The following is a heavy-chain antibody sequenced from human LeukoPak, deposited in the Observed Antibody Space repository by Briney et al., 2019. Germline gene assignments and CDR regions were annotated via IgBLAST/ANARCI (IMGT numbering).Heavy chain of an antibody. CDR3: ARLRFLEWLSPLDY. D-gene: IGHD3-3*01. CDR1: GSIFTSYW. J-gene: IGHJ4*02. V-gene: IGHV5-51*01. Sequence: GASLQISCEGAGSIFTSYWSGWGRQVAGKGVEWMGIIYPGDSDTRYSPSFQGQVTISADKSISTAYLQWSSLKASDTAMYYCARLRFLEWLSPLDYWGQGTLVTVSS. CDR2: IYPGDSDT.